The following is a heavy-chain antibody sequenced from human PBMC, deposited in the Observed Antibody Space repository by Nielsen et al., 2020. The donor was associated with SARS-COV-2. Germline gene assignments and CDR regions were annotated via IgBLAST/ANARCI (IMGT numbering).Heavy chain of an antibody. D-gene: IGHD3-22*01. V-gene: IGHV3-74*03. Sequence: GGSLRLSCAASGFTFSSYAMSWVRQAPGKGLMWVSRINSDGSSTAYADPVKGRFTISRDNAENTLFLQMNSLRAEDTAVYYCRGWLATFDIWGQGTLVTVSS. CDR1: GFTFSSYA. CDR3: RGWLATFDI. CDR2: INSDGSST. J-gene: IGHJ3*02.